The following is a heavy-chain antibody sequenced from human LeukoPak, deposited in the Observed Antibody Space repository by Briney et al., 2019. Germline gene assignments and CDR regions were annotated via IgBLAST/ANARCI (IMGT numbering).Heavy chain of an antibody. J-gene: IGHJ4*02. Sequence: NPSETLSLTCTVSGGSISSYYWSWIRQPAGKGLEWIGRIYTSGSTNYNPSLKSRVTMSVDTSKNQFSLKLSSVTAADTAVYYCARSLYGSGSLYYFDYWDQGTLVTVSS. CDR3: ARSLYGSGSLYYFDY. CDR1: GGSISSYY. CDR2: IYTSGST. V-gene: IGHV4-4*07. D-gene: IGHD3-10*01.